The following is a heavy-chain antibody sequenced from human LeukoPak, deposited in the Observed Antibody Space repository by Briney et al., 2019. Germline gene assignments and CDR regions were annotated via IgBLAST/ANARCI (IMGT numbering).Heavy chain of an antibody. D-gene: IGHD3-10*01. V-gene: IGHV3-9*01. CDR1: GFTFSSYS. CDR3: AKDPNPYGSGSYFGAFDI. J-gene: IGHJ3*02. CDR2: ISWNSGSI. Sequence: PGGSLRLSCAASGFTFSSYSMNWVRQAPGKGLEWVSGISWNSGSIGYADSVKGRFTISRDNAKNSLYLQMNSLRAEDTALYYCAKDPNPYGSGSYFGAFDIWGQGTMVTVSS.